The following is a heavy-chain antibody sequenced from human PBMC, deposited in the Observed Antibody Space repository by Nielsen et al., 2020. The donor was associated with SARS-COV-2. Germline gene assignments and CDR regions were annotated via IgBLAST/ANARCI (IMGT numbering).Heavy chain of an antibody. CDR3: ARVRSSSGIWFDP. J-gene: IGHJ5*02. CDR2: VNPNSGAT. CDR1: GYTFTNYN. V-gene: IGHV1-2*06. Sequence: ASVKVSCKASGYTFTNYNIAWVRQAPGQGLEWMGRVNPNSGATNYAQKFQGRVTLTRDTSINTTYMELNRLTSDDTAVYYCARVRSSSGIWFDPWGQGTLVVVSS. D-gene: IGHD3-10*01.